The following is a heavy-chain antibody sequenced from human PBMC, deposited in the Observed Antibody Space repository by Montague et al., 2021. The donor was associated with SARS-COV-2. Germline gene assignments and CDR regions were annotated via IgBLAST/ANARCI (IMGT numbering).Heavy chain of an antibody. V-gene: IGHV1-24*01. CDR2: FDPEDGET. CDR3: ATIPLHYYDSSRYFDY. D-gene: IGHD3-22*01. Sequence: SVEVSFKVSGNPLTELSMHWVRQAPGKGLEWMGGFDPEDGETIYAQKFQGRVTMTEDTSTDTAYMELSSLRSEDTAVYYCATIPLHYYDSSRYFDYWGQGTLVTVSS. J-gene: IGHJ4*02. CDR1: GNPLTELS.